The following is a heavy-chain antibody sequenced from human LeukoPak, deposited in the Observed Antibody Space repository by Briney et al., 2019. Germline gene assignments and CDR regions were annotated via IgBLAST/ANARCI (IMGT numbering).Heavy chain of an antibody. V-gene: IGHV3-30*18. D-gene: IGHD2-2*01. Sequence: GGSLRLSCAASGFTFSSYGMHWVRQAPGKGLEWVAVISYDGSNKYYADSVKGRFTISRDNSKNTLYLQMNSLRAEDTAVYYCAKDLGYQPLFYYYYGMDVWGKGTTVTVSS. J-gene: IGHJ6*04. CDR1: GFTFSSYG. CDR3: AKDLGYQPLFYYYYGMDV. CDR2: ISYDGSNK.